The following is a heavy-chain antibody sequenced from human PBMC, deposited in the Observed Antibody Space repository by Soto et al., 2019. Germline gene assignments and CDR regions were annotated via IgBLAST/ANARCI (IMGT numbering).Heavy chain of an antibody. V-gene: IGHV3-23*01. D-gene: IGHD6-19*01. CDR2: ISGSGGST. Sequence: EVQLLESGGGLVQSVGSLRLSCAASGFTFSSYAMNWVRQAPGKGLEWVSVISGSGGSTYYADSVKGRFTISRDNSTNTLYLQMNSLRGEDTAVYYCASRSSGWYLDYWGQGTLVTVSS. J-gene: IGHJ4*02. CDR3: ASRSSGWYLDY. CDR1: GFTFSSYA.